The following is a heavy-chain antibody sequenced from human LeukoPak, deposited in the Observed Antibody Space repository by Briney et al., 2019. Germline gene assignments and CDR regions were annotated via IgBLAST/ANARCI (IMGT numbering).Heavy chain of an antibody. J-gene: IGHJ4*02. CDR1: GFTFSSYW. Sequence: GGSLRLSCAASGFTFSSYWMHWVRHAPGKRLEWVSGISPGGPTYYADSVKGRFTISRDDSKNTLYLQMRNLRADDTAVYYCAKDGAWLRFDDWGQGILVTVSS. V-gene: IGHV3-66*01. CDR2: ISPGGPT. CDR3: AKDGAWLRFDD. D-gene: IGHD5-12*01.